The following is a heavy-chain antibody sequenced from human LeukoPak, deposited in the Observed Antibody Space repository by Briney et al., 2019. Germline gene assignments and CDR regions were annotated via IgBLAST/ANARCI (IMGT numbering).Heavy chain of an antibody. CDR3: ARRLDQYSNSWYFDY. D-gene: IGHD6-13*01. CDR1: GYRFTNYL. CDR2: IYPGDSDT. J-gene: IGHJ4*02. V-gene: IGHV5-51*01. Sequence: GESLKISCKGSGYRFTNYLIGWVRQMPGKGLGLMRIIYPGDSDTKYSPSYQSQATFSADKSITTSYLQSSRLNDSATAMYYCARRLDQYSNSWYFDYWGQGTLVTVSS.